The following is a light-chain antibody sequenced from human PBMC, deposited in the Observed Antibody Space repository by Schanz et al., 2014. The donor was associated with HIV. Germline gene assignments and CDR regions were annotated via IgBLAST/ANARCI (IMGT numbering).Light chain of an antibody. V-gene: IGLV2-14*01. Sequence: QSVLTQPPSVSGSPGQSVTISCTGTSSDVGGYNYVSWYQQHPGKAPKLMIYDVSNRPSGISNRFSGSKSGNTASLTISGLQPEDEADYYCSSLTTSSAPVFGTGTKLTVL. CDR1: SSDVGGYNY. CDR3: SSLTTSSAPV. CDR2: DVS. J-gene: IGLJ1*01.